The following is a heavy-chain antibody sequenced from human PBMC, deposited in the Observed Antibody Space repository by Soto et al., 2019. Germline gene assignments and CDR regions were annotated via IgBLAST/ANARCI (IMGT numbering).Heavy chain of an antibody. J-gene: IGHJ4*02. CDR1: GFSFSDYF. V-gene: IGHV1-46*01. D-gene: IGHD2-15*01. CDR2: INPSGDSR. Sequence: GASVKVSCKASGFSFSDYFMHWVRQAPGQGLEWMGIINPSGDSRNYAQKFQGRVTITRDTSTSTVYMDLSSLRSEDTAVYYCTRGVVVLKYYDYWGQGTLVTVSS. CDR3: TRGVVVLKYYDY.